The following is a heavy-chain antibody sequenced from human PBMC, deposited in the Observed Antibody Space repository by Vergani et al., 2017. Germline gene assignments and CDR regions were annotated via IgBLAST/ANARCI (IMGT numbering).Heavy chain of an antibody. CDR2: ISYDGSNK. V-gene: IGHV3-30*03. CDR1: GFTFSSYG. D-gene: IGHD3-10*01. J-gene: IGHJ5*02. CDR3: ARGNYYGSGTYVDP. Sequence: VQLLESGGGLVQPGGSLRLSCAASGFTFSSYGIHWVRQAPGKGLEWVAVISYDGSNKYYADSVKGRFTISRDNSKNTLYLQMNSLRAEDTAVYYCARGNYYGSGTYVDPWGQGTLVTVSS.